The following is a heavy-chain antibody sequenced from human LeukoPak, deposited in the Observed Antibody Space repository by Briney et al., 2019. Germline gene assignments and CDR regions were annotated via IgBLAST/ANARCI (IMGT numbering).Heavy chain of an antibody. CDR2: IKQDVSEK. CDR1: GFTFSSYW. V-gene: IGHV3-7*01. J-gene: IGHJ4*02. Sequence: VGSLRLSCAASGFTFSSYWMSWVRQAPGKGLEWVANIKQDVSEKYYVDSVKGRFTISRDNAKNSLYLQMNSLRAEDTAVYYCARVGDSRDGYNYAADFDYWGQGTLVTVSS. D-gene: IGHD5-24*01. CDR3: ARVGDSRDGYNYAADFDY.